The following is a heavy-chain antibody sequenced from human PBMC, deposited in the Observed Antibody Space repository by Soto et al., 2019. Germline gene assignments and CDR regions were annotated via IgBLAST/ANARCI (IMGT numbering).Heavy chain of an antibody. D-gene: IGHD5-12*01. CDR3: AKRFYREEDGYNFFNS. V-gene: IGHV3-23*01. CDR1: GFTFSNCA. Sequence: GGSLRLSCSASGFTFSNCAMSWVRQAPGKGLEWVSTISGRGGSTYYADSVKGRLTISRDNSKNTLFLQMNSLRAEDTAVYYCAKRFYREEDGYNFFNSWGQGTLVTVSS. J-gene: IGHJ4*02. CDR2: ISGRGGST.